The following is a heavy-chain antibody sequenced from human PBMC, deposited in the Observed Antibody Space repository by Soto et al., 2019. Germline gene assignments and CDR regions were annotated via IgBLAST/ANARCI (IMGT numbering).Heavy chain of an antibody. CDR1: GFTFGSYA. CDR2: ISGSGGST. V-gene: IGHV3-23*01. Sequence: EVQLLESGGCLLQLGVSLRLSCAASGFTFGSYAMNWVRQAPGKGLEWVSVISGSGGSTYYADSVKGRFTISRVNSKNTLYLQMNSLRAEDTAVYYCARRSSSWYFDYWGQGTLVTVSS. J-gene: IGHJ4*02. CDR3: ARRSSSWYFDY. D-gene: IGHD6-13*01.